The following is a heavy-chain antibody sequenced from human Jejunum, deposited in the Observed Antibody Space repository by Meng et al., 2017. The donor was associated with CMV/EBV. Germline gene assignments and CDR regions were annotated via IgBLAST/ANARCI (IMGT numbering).Heavy chain of an antibody. V-gene: IGHV3-48*03. CDR3: AREYSSSSGDCFDY. Sequence: SGFTFSHYAMNWVRLAPGKGLEWLSYISVAGGTILYADSVKGRFTASRDNAKNSLYLQMNSLRAEDTAVYYCAREYSSSSGDCFDYWGQGTLVTVSS. CDR1: GFTFSHYA. J-gene: IGHJ4*02. CDR2: ISVAGGTI. D-gene: IGHD6-6*01.